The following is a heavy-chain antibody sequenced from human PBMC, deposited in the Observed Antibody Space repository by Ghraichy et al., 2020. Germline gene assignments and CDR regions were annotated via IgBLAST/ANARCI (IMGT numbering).Heavy chain of an antibody. Sequence: GGSLRLSCAASGFTFTSHAMNWVRQAPGKGLEWVSSISNSCGRTYYADSVKGRFSISRDNSKNTLYLEMNNLRAEDTAIYYCASTHIVVVVPATDYFDYWSQGTLVTVSS. CDR2: ISNSCGRT. D-gene: IGHD2-15*01. CDR1: GFTFTSHA. V-gene: IGHV3-23*01. CDR3: ASTHIVVVVPATDYFDY. J-gene: IGHJ4*02.